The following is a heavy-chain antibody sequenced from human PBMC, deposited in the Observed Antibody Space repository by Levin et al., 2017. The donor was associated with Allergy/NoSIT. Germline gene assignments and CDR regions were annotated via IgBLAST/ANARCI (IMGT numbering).Heavy chain of an antibody. CDR2: IYNDGRT. D-gene: IGHD5-18*01. J-gene: IGHJ4*02. V-gene: IGHV3-53*01. Sequence: PAGGSLRLSCAASGFAVSDNYMSWVRQAPGKGLEWVSIIYNDGRTYYTDSVKGRFTISKDTSENRLYLQMNSLRAEDTAVYYCARDTGMAIHDYWGQGTLVTVSS. CDR3: ARDTGMAIHDY. CDR1: GFAVSDNY.